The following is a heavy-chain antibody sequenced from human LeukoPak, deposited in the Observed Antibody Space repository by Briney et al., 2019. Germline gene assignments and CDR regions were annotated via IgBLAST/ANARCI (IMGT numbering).Heavy chain of an antibody. J-gene: IGHJ4*02. Sequence: GGSLRLSCAASGFTFSSYSMNWVRQAPGKGLEWASSISSSSSYIYYADSVKGRFTISRDNSKNSLYLQMNSLRAEDTAVYYCARDGYCRSTSCPGVLDYWGQGTLVTVSS. CDR1: GFTFSSYS. V-gene: IGHV3-21*01. CDR3: ARDGYCRSTSCPGVLDY. CDR2: ISSSSSYI. D-gene: IGHD2-2*03.